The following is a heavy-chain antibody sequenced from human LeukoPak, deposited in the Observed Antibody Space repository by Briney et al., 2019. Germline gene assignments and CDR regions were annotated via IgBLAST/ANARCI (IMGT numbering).Heavy chain of an antibody. CDR1: GATFSSYA. D-gene: IGHD3-10*01. CDR2: IIPIFGTA. V-gene: IGHV1-69*06. J-gene: IGHJ6*04. Sequence: SVKVSCKASGATFSSYAISWVRQAPGQGLEWMGGIIPIFGTANYAQKFQGRVTITADKSTSTAYMELSSLRSEDTAVYYCARDSVDLSGTPRFLRMDVWGKGTTVTVSS. CDR3: ARDSVDLSGTPRFLRMDV.